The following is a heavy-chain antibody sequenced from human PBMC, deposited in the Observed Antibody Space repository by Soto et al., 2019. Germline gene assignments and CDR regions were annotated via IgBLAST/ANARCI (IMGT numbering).Heavy chain of an antibody. Sequence: PGGSLRLSCAASGFTFSSYGMHWVRQAPGKGLEWVAVISYDGSNKYYADSVKGRFTISRDNSKNTLYLQMNSLRAEDTAVYYCAKGLYYYDSSGPIDYWGQGPLVTVSS. V-gene: IGHV3-30*18. D-gene: IGHD3-22*01. CDR1: GFTFSSYG. CDR2: ISYDGSNK. CDR3: AKGLYYYDSSGPIDY. J-gene: IGHJ4*02.